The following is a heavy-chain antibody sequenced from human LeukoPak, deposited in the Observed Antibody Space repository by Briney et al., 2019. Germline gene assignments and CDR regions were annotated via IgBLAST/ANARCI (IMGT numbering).Heavy chain of an antibody. CDR3: AILRADYYDSSGYYFDY. CDR1: GGSFSGYY. CDR2: INHSGST. J-gene: IGHJ4*02. Sequence: SETLSLTCAVYGGSFSGYYWSWIRQPPGKGLEWIGEINHSGSTNYNPSLKSRVTISVDTSKNQFSLKLSSVTAADTAVYYCAILRADYYDSSGYYFDYRGQGTLVTVSS. V-gene: IGHV4-34*01. D-gene: IGHD3-22*01.